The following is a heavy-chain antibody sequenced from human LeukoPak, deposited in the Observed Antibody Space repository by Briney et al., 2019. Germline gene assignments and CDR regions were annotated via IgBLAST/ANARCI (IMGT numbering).Heavy chain of an antibody. CDR3: ARTMVDYVTDAFDI. Sequence: SETLSLTCTVSGGSISSGSYDWGWIRQPAGKGLEWIGRIYTSGSTNYNPSLKSRLTISVDTSKNQFSLKLSSVTAADTAVYYCARTMVDYVTDAFDIWGQGTMVTVSS. D-gene: IGHD3-16*01. CDR1: GGSISSGSYD. V-gene: IGHV4-61*02. CDR2: IYTSGST. J-gene: IGHJ3*02.